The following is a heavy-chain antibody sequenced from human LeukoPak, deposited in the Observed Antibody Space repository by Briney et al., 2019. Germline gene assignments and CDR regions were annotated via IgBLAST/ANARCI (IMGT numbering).Heavy chain of an antibody. Sequence: ASVKVSCKASGYTFTSYDINWVRQATGQGLEWMGWMNPNSGNTGYAQKFQGRVTMTRNTSISTAYMELSSLRSEDTAVYYCARGGRSSWFRPAPYYYYYMDVWGKGTTVTVSS. CDR1: GYTFTSYD. D-gene: IGHD6-13*01. CDR2: MNPNSGNT. J-gene: IGHJ6*03. CDR3: ARGGRSSWFRPAPYYYYYMDV. V-gene: IGHV1-8*01.